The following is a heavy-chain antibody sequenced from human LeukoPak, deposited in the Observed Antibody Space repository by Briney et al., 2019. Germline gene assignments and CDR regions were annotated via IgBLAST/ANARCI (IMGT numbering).Heavy chain of an antibody. D-gene: IGHD3-22*01. CDR3: AIWGYYDSSGPLYFDY. CDR2: IYYSGST. Sequence: SQTLSLTCTVSGGSISSGGYYWSWIRQHPGKGLEWIGYIYYSGSTYYNPSLKSRVTISVDTSKNQFSLKLSFVTAADTAVYYCAIWGYYDSSGPLYFDYWGQGTLVTVSS. J-gene: IGHJ4*02. CDR1: GGSISSGGYY. V-gene: IGHV4-31*03.